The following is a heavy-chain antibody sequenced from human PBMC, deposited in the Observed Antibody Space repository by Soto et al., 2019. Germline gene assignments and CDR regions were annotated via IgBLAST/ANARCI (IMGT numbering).Heavy chain of an antibody. J-gene: IGHJ4*02. CDR3: AKDLWFGELSLEDY. CDR2: ISGDGGST. CDR1: GFTFSSYA. V-gene: IGHV3-23*01. Sequence: EVQLLESGGGLVQPGGSLRLSCAASGFTFSSYAKSWVRQAPGKGLEWVSTISGDGGSTYYADSVKGRFTISRDDSKNTVYLQMNSLRAEDTAVYYCAKDLWFGELSLEDYWGQGTLVTVSS. D-gene: IGHD3-10*01.